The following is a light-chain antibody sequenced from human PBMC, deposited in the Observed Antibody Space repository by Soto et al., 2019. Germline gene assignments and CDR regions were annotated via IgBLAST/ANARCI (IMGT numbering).Light chain of an antibody. CDR2: GAS. J-gene: IGKJ1*01. Sequence: EIVLTQSPGTLSLSPGERATLSCRASQSVSSSYLAWYQHKPGQAPRLLIYGASSRATGIPDRFSGSGSGTDFTLTISSLEPEDFAIYYCQDYGSSPWTFGQGTKVEIK. V-gene: IGKV3-20*01. CDR1: QSVSSSY. CDR3: QDYGSSPWT.